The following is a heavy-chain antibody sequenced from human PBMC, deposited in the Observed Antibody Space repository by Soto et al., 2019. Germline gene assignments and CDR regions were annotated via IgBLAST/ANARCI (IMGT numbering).Heavy chain of an antibody. D-gene: IGHD3-22*01. J-gene: IGHJ3*02. CDR3: ARRAYYYDSSGYYYDAFDI. CDR2: IYFSGST. CDR1: GVSITAYY. Sequence: SETLSLTCSVSGVSITAYYWSWIRQPPGKGLEWIGYIYFSGSTNYNPSLKSRVTMSADTSKNQFSLKLSSVTAADTAVYYCARRAYYYDSSGYYYDAFDIWGQGTMVTVSS. V-gene: IGHV4-59*08.